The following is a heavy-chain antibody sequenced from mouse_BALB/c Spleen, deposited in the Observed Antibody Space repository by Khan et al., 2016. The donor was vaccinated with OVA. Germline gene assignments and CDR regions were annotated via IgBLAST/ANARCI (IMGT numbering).Heavy chain of an antibody. Sequence: EVELVESGGGLVQPGGSRKLSCAASGFTFSSYGMHWVRQAPEKGLEWVAYISGDSSNIYYADTVKGRFTISRDNPKTTLFLQMNSRMSEDTAMYYCATSYYYVYYFDYWGPGTTRTVSS. CDR3: ATSYYYVYYFDY. CDR1: GFTFSSYG. D-gene: IGHD1-1*01. CDR2: ISGDSSNI. V-gene: IGHV5-17*02. J-gene: IGHJ2*01.